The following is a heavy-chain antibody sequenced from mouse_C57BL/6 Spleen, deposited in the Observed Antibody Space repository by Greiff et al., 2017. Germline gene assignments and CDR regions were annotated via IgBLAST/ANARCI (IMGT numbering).Heavy chain of an antibody. CDR1: GFTFSDYG. J-gene: IGHJ4*01. Sequence: EVQLVESGGGLVKPGGSLKLSCAASGFTFSDYGMHWVRQAPEKGLEWVAYISSGSSTIYYADTVKGRFTISRENAKNTLFLQMTSLRSEDTAMYYCARWDYDFLAMDYWGQGTSVTVSS. CDR3: ARWDYDFLAMDY. D-gene: IGHD2-4*01. CDR2: ISSGSSTI. V-gene: IGHV5-17*01.